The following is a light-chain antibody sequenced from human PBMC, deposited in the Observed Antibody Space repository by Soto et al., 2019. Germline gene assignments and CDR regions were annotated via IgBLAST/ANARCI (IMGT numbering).Light chain of an antibody. Sequence: DIQMTQSPSSLSASVGDRVTITCRASQSISSYLNWYQQKPGKAPKLLIYAASSLQIGILSRFSGRGSGTEFTLTISSLQPEDFSSYYCQQSCSTPTFGGGTKVEIK. J-gene: IGKJ4*01. CDR2: AAS. CDR1: QSISSY. CDR3: QQSCSTPT. V-gene: IGKV1-39*01.